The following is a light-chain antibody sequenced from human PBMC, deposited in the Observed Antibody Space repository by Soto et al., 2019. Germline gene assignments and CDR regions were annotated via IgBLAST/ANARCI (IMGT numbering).Light chain of an antibody. CDR3: ASFTTTSTRV. V-gene: IGLV2-14*01. J-gene: IGLJ1*01. Sequence: QSALTQPASVSGSPGQSITVSCTGTSSDIGFYNYASWYQQHPGKAPKLIIYEVSNRPSEVSNRFSGSKSGNTASLTVSGLQAEDEADYYCASFTTTSTRVFGTGTKVTVL. CDR1: SSDIGFYNY. CDR2: EVS.